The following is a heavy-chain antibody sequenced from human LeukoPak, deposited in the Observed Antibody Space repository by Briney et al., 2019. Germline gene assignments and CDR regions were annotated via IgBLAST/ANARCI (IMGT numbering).Heavy chain of an antibody. CDR3: ARSRRWLQDTLDY. J-gene: IGHJ4*02. V-gene: IGHV4-59*01. CDR2: IYYSGST. D-gene: IGHD5-24*01. CDR1: GASISSYY. Sequence: SETLSLTCTVSGASISSYYWSWIRQPPGKGLDWIGYIYYSGSTNYNPSLKSRVTISVDTSKNQFSLKLSSVTAADTAVYYCARSRRWLQDTLDYWGQGTLVTVSS.